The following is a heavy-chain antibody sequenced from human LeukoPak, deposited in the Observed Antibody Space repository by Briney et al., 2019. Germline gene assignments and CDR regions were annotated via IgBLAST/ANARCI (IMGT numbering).Heavy chain of an antibody. CDR2: ISWNSGSI. D-gene: IGHD3-10*01. Sequence: GGSLRLSCAASGFTFDDYAMHWVRQAPGKGLEWVSGISWNSGSIGYADSVKGRFTISRDNSKNTLYLQMNSLRAEDTAVYYCARDPSSAGDYGSGSYYNWFDPWGQGTLVTVSA. V-gene: IGHV3-9*01. CDR3: ARDPSSAGDYGSGSYYNWFDP. J-gene: IGHJ5*02. CDR1: GFTFDDYA.